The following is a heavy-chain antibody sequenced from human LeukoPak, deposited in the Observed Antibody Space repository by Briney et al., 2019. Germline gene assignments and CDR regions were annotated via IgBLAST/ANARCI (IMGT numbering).Heavy chain of an antibody. Sequence: ASVKVSCKASGYTFTSYGISWVRQAPGQGLEWMGWISAYNGNTNYAQKLQGRVTMTTDTSTSTAYMELRSLRSDDTAVYYCARDDRSNYVGWYYFDYWGQGTLVTVSS. CDR1: GYTFTSYG. V-gene: IGHV1-18*01. CDR2: ISAYNGNT. D-gene: IGHD4-11*01. J-gene: IGHJ4*02. CDR3: ARDDRSNYVGWYYFDY.